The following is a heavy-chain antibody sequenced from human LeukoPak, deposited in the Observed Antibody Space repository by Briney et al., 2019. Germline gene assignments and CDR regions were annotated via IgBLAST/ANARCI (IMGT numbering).Heavy chain of an antibody. Sequence: GGSLRLSCAASGFTFSSYAMSWVRQAPGKGLEWVSAISGSGGSTYYADSVKGRFTIYRDNSKNTLYLQMNSLRAEDTVVYYCAKMGRGAITMVRGGVWGQGTMVTVSS. CDR1: GFTFSSYA. V-gene: IGHV3-23*01. J-gene: IGHJ3*01. CDR3: AKMGRGAITMVRGGV. D-gene: IGHD3-10*01. CDR2: ISGSGGST.